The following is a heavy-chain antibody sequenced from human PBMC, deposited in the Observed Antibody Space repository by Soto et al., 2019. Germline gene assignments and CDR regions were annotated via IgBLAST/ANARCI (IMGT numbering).Heavy chain of an antibody. D-gene: IGHD4-17*01. CDR1: GGSISSYF. V-gene: IGHV4-59*01. CDR2: IYDSGST. J-gene: IGHJ4*02. CDR3: ARLRDGDNSGDY. Sequence: QVQLQESGPGLVKPSETLSLICTVSGGSISSYFWSWIRQTPEKGLEWIGYIYDSGSTNYNPSLKSRVTISVDTSKNQFSLKVNSVTAADTAVYYCARLRDGDNSGDYWGQGTLVTVSS.